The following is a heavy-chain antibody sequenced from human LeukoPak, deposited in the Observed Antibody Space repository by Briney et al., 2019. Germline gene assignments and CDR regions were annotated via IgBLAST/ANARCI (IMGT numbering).Heavy chain of an antibody. Sequence: SETLSLTCTVSGYSISSGYYWGWIRQPPGKGLEWIGYIYYSGSTNYNPSLKSRVTISVDTSKNQFSLKLSSVTAADTAVYYCARVDTMVRGVPLDYWGQGTLVTVSS. J-gene: IGHJ4*02. CDR1: GYSISSGYY. CDR3: ARVDTMVRGVPLDY. D-gene: IGHD3-10*01. V-gene: IGHV4-61*05. CDR2: IYYSGST.